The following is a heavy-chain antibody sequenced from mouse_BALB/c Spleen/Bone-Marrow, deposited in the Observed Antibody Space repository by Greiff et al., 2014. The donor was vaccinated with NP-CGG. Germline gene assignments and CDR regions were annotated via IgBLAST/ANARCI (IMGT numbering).Heavy chain of an antibody. Sequence: VQLQQSGAELVKPGASVKLSCTASGFNIKDTYMHWVKQRPEQGLEWIGRIDPANGNTKYDPKFQGKATITADTSSNTAYLQLSSLTSEDTAVYYCAKYLYSCTAAIDYWGQGTTLTVSS. CDR2: IDPANGNT. CDR3: AKYLYSCTAAIDY. V-gene: IGHV14-3*02. CDR1: GFNIKDTY. J-gene: IGHJ2*01. D-gene: IGHD1-2*01.